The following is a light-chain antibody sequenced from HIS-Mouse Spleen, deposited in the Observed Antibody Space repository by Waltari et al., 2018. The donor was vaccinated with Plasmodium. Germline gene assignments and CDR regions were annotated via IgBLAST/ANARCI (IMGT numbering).Light chain of an antibody. CDR2: EDS. Sequence: SYELTQPPSVSVSPGQTARITCPGDALPKKYAYWYQQKSGQAPVLCIQEDSKRPSGLRVRFSGSSSGTMATLTISGAQVEEEADYYCYSTDSRGNHRVFGGGTKLTVL. CDR1: ALPKKY. J-gene: IGLJ3*02. CDR3: YSTDSRGNHRV. V-gene: IGLV3-10*01.